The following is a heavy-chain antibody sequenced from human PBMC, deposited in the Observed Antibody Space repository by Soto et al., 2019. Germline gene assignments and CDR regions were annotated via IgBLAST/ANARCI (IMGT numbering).Heavy chain of an antibody. D-gene: IGHD6-19*01. CDR3: AKDRGVGWYLPINDY. Sequence: GGSLRLSCAASGFTFSSYAMSWVRQAPGKGLEWVSAISGSGGGTYYADSVKGRFTISRDNSKNTLYLQMNSLRAEDTAVYYCAKDRGVGWYLPINDYWGQGTLVTVFS. CDR1: GFTFSSYA. CDR2: ISGSGGGT. V-gene: IGHV3-23*01. J-gene: IGHJ4*02.